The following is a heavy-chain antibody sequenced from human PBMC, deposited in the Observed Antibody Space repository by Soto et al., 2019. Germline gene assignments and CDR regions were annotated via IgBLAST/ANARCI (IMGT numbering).Heavy chain of an antibody. V-gene: IGHV3-23*01. CDR2: ISGSGGST. CDR1: GFTFSSYA. D-gene: IGHD3-10*01. J-gene: IGHJ6*02. Sequence: GGSLRLSCAASGFTFSSYAMSWVRQAPGKGLEWVSAISGSGGSTYYADSVKGRFTISRDNSKNTLYLQMNSLRAEDTAVYYCAKGRPGSGTRRGYYYYGMDVWGQGTTVTVSS. CDR3: AKGRPGSGTRRGYYYYGMDV.